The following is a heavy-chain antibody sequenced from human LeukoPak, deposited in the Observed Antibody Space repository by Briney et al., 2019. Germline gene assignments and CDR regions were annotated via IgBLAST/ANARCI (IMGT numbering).Heavy chain of an antibody. V-gene: IGHV4-4*07. CDR2: IYTGGIT. Sequence: SETPSLTCTVSGGSISSFYWSWIRQSAGKGLEWIGRIYTGGITNYNPSLKSRVSMSVDTSKNQFSLRLSSVTAADTAMYYCARDRRIAVAVTPFDYWGQGTLVTVSS. D-gene: IGHD6-13*01. CDR3: ARDRRIAVAVTPFDY. J-gene: IGHJ4*02. CDR1: GGSISSFY.